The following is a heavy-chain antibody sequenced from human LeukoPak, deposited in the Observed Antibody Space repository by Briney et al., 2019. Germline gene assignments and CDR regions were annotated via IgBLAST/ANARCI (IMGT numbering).Heavy chain of an antibody. CDR3: ARGRRVRGVVIGAYYFDL. CDR2: ISGSGSTA. CDR1: AFTFSDYY. D-gene: IGHD3-10*01. Sequence: PGGSLRLSCAASAFTFSDYYMSWIRQAPGKGLEWISRISGSGSTAHYADSVKGRFTISRDNANNSLYLQSNSLRAEDTAVYYCARGRRVRGVVIGAYYFDLWGQGTLVTVSS. J-gene: IGHJ4*02. V-gene: IGHV3-11*01.